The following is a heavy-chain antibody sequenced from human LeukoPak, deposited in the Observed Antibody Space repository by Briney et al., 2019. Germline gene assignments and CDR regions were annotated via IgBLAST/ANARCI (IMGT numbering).Heavy chain of an antibody. J-gene: IGHJ4*02. CDR3: ARDRVLRFLEWLLYY. CDR1: GFTFGSYA. Sequence: AGGSLRLSCAASGFTFGSYAMHWVRQAPGKGLEWVAVISYDGSNKYYADSVEGRFTISRDNSKNTLYLQMNSLRAEDTAVYYCARDRVLRFLEWLLYYWGQGTLVTVSS. CDR2: ISYDGSNK. D-gene: IGHD3-3*01. V-gene: IGHV3-30*04.